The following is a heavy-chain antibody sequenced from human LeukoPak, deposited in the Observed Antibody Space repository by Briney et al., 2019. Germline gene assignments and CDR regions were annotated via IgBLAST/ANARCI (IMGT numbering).Heavy chain of an antibody. D-gene: IGHD6-6*01. CDR2: ISGSGTAT. V-gene: IGHV3-23*01. CDR1: GFTFSTYA. J-gene: IGHJ4*02. Sequence: PGGSLRLFCAASGFTFSTYAMSWVRQAPGKGLEWVSTISGSGTATSYTDSVRGRFIISRDNSKTTLYLQMNSLRAEDTAVYYCAKDLAIAARPTFDYWGQGTLVTVSS. CDR3: AKDLAIAARPTFDY.